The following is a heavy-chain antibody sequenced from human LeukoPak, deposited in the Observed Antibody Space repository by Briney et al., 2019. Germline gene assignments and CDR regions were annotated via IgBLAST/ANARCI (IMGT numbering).Heavy chain of an antibody. V-gene: IGHV1-18*01. CDR3: ARGEAFDI. CDR2: ISAYNGNT. Sequence: ASVKVSCKASGYTFTSYGISWVRQAPGQGLEWMGWISAYNGNTNYAQKFQGRVTMTRNTSISTAYMELSSLRSEDTAVYYCARGEAFDIWGQGTMVTVSS. CDR1: GYTFTSYG. J-gene: IGHJ3*02.